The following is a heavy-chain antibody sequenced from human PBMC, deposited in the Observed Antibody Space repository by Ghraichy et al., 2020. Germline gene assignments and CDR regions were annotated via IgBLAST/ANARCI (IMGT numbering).Heavy chain of an antibody. CDR1: GFKFGDFA. CDR3: AKARGVTPGTAGTGDFYYAMDV. V-gene: IGHV3-9*01. J-gene: IGHJ6*02. D-gene: IGHD2-8*02. CDR2: LSWNGGYV. Sequence: GGSLRLSCAASGFKFGDFAMHWVRQGPGKGLEWVSGLSWNGGYVDYAGSVKGRFTMSRDSAENSVYLQMNSLRPEDTALYYCAKARGVTPGTAGTGDFYYAMDVWGQGTTVTVS.